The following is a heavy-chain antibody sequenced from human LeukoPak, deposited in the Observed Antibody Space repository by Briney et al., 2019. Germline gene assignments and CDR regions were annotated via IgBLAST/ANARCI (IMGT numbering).Heavy chain of an antibody. Sequence: GALRLSCAASGFNFIDYSMDWVRQAPGKGLEWISYIGISGGNTKYADSVKGRFTISRDKARNSLYLQMNSLRVEDTAMYYCARDHRYAFDNWGHGTLVTVSS. CDR3: ARDHRYAFDN. CDR2: IGISGGNT. V-gene: IGHV3-48*01. J-gene: IGHJ4*01. D-gene: IGHD5-12*01. CDR1: GFNFIDYS.